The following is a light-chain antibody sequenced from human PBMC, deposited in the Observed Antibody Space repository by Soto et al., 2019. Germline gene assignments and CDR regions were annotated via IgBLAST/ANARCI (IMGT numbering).Light chain of an antibody. Sequence: QSALTQPASVSGSPGQSITISCAGTSSDVGYYNYVSWYQQHPGKVPKLIIYEVTNRPSGVSNRFSGSKSDNTAYLTISGLQAEEEADYYCLSFTRSSTVVFGGGTKLTVL. CDR3: LSFTRSSTVV. J-gene: IGLJ2*01. V-gene: IGLV2-14*01. CDR2: EVT. CDR1: SSDVGYYNY.